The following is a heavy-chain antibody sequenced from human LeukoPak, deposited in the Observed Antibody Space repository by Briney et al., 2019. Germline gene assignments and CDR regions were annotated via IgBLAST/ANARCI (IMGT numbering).Heavy chain of an antibody. Sequence: PSETLSLTCAVYGGSFSGYYWSWIRQPPGKGLEWIGEINHSGSTYYNPSLKSRVTISVDTSKNQFSLKLSSVTAADTAVYYCARHVPTYYYDSTYFDYWGQGTLVTVSS. CDR1: GGSFSGYY. CDR2: INHSGST. J-gene: IGHJ4*02. D-gene: IGHD3-22*01. V-gene: IGHV4-34*01. CDR3: ARHVPTYYYDSTYFDY.